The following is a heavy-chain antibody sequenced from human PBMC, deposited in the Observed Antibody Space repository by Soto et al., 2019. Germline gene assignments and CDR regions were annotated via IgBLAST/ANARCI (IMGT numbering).Heavy chain of an antibody. CDR1: GFSLSNARMG. CDR2: IFSNDEK. CDR3: ARNPSIEEGGWFDP. J-gene: IGHJ5*02. V-gene: IGHV2-26*01. D-gene: IGHD3-22*01. Sequence: QVTLKESGPVLVKPTETLTLTCTVSGFSLSNARMGVSWIRQPPGKALEWLAHIFSNDEKSYSTALKSRLTITKDTSKSQVVLTMTSMDPVDTATYYWARNPSIEEGGWFDPWGQGTLVTVST.